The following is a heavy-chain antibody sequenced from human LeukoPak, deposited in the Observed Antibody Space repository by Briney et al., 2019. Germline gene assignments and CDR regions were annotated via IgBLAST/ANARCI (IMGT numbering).Heavy chain of an antibody. CDR1: GFIVSSKY. V-gene: IGHV3-53*01. CDR2: VYSNDNT. Sequence: GGSLRLSCAASGFIVSSKYMSWVRQAPGKGLEWVSAVYSNDNTYYADPVKGRFTISRDNSKNTLYLQMNSLRAEDTAVYYCARAPVAREEWELEYYFDYWGQGTLVTVSS. J-gene: IGHJ4*02. D-gene: IGHD1-26*01. CDR3: ARAPVAREEWELEYYFDY.